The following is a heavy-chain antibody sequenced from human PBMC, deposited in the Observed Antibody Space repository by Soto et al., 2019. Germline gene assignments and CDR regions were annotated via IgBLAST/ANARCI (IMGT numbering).Heavy chain of an antibody. CDR2: INTYNGNT. Sequence: QVQLVQSGAEVKKPGASVKVSCKASGYTFTSYGISWVRQAPGQGLEWMGWINTYNGNTNYAQKLQGRTTLTTDTSMSTAYVELRSLRSDDTAMYYCARDSGGTPGYGGQGTLVNVSS. J-gene: IGHJ4*02. CDR1: GYTFTSYG. D-gene: IGHD2-15*01. CDR3: ARDSGGTPGY. V-gene: IGHV1-18*01.